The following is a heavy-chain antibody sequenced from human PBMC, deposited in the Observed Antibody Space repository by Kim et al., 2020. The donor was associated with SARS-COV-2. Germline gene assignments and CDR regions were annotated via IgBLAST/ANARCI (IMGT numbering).Heavy chain of an antibody. CDR1: GGSISSGGYY. CDR2: IYYSGST. CDR3: AREGVGYCSGGSCLDY. Sequence: SETLSLTCTVSGGSISSGGYYWSWIRQHPGKGLEWIGYIYYSGSTYYNPSLKSRVTISVDTSKNQFSLKLSSVTAADTAVYYCAREGVGYCSGGSCLDYWGQGTLVTVSS. J-gene: IGHJ4*02. D-gene: IGHD2-15*01. V-gene: IGHV4-31*03.